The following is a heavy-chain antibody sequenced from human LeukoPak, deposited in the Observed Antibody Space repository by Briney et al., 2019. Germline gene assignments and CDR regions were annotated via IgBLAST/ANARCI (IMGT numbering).Heavy chain of an antibody. CDR3: ARGTKPDSSGYYFDY. J-gene: IGHJ4*02. V-gene: IGHV3-7*03. Sequence: GGSLRLSCAASGFTFSSYWMSWVRQAPGKGLEWVANIKQDGSEKYYVDSVKGRFTISRDNAKNSLYLQMNSLRAEDTALYYCARGTKPDSSGYYFDYWGQGTLVTVSS. CDR2: IKQDGSEK. D-gene: IGHD3-22*01. CDR1: GFTFSSYW.